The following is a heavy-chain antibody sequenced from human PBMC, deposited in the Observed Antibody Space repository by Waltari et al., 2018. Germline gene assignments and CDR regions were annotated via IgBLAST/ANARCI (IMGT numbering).Heavy chain of an antibody. V-gene: IGHV4-34*01. CDR3: ARVGDYHGSGRFGLDV. D-gene: IGHD3-10*01. CDR2: INRDGSN. Sequence: QVQLQQWGAGLLKPSETLSLTCAVYDGSFSGYFWSWIRQSPGKGLEWIGQINRDGSNIHNPSRKSRVAMSVDTLKSQISLRLTSVTAADAAVYYCARVGDYHGSGRFGLDVWGQGTRVTVSS. CDR1: DGSFSGYF. J-gene: IGHJ6*02.